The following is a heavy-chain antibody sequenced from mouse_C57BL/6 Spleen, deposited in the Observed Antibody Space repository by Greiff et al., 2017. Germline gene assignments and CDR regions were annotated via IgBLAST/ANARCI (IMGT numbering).Heavy chain of an antibody. J-gene: IGHJ2*01. CDR2: IDPSDSYT. Sequence: VQLQQPGAELVMPGASVKLSCKASGYTFTSYWMHWVKQRPGQGLEWIGEIDPSDSYTNYNQKFKGKSTLAVDKSSSTAYMQLSSLTSEDSAVYYCARRLFCDGYPYFDYWGQGTTLTVSS. V-gene: IGHV1-69*01. D-gene: IGHD2-3*01. CDR1: GYTFTSYW. CDR3: ARRLFCDGYPYFDY.